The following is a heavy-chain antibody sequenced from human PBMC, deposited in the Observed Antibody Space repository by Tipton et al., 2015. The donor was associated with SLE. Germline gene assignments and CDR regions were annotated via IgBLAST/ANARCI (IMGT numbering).Heavy chain of an antibody. J-gene: IGHJ6*03. D-gene: IGHD1-26*01. CDR2: IITIFGSP. CDR3: ARSGRPNYYYSYMDI. V-gene: IGHV1-69*01. Sequence: QVQLVQSGAEVKKPGSSVAVSCKASGGTFNSYAISWVRQAPGQGLEWMGGIITIFGSPNYAQTFQGRVTITADESTSTVDMELRSLKSEDTAVYYWARSGRPNYYYSYMDIWGKGTTVTVSS. CDR1: GGTFNSYA.